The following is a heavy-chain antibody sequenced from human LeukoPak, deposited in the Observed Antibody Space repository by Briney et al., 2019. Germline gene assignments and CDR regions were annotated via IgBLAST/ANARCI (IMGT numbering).Heavy chain of an antibody. D-gene: IGHD1-7*01. Sequence: PGGSLRLSCAASGFTFSSYWMHWVRQAPGKGLVWVSRINSDGSSTSYADSVKGRFTISRDNAKNTLYLQMNSLRAEDTAVYYCAKVVSELPAHFDYWGQGTLVTVSS. J-gene: IGHJ4*02. CDR1: GFTFSSYW. V-gene: IGHV3-74*01. CDR2: INSDGSST. CDR3: AKVVSELPAHFDY.